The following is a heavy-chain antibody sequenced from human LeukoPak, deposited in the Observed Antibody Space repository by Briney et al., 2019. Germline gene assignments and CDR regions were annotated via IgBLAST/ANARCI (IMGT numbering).Heavy chain of an antibody. V-gene: IGHV4-34*01. D-gene: IGHD5-18*01. CDR3: ARCFADTALDY. Sequence: PSDTLSLTCAVYGGSFSGYYWRWIRQPPGKGLEWIGEINHSGSTNYNPSLKSRVTISVDTSKNQFSLKLSSVTAAGTAVYYCARCFADTALDYWGQGTPVTVSS. CDR1: GGSFSGYY. CDR2: INHSGST. J-gene: IGHJ4*02.